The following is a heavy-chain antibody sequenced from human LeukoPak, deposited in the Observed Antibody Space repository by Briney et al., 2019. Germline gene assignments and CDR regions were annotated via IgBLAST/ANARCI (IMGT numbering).Heavy chain of an antibody. CDR2: MNPNSGNT. J-gene: IGHJ4*02. Sequence: VSVKDTCKDSGYTFTSYHINWVRQATGQGLEWIQSMNPNSGNTGYAQKFQGRVTMNRNTSISTAYMELSSLRSEDTAVYYCARGLIVDLDYWGQGTLVTVSS. CDR3: ARGLIVDLDY. CDR1: GYTFTSYH. V-gene: IGHV1-8*01. D-gene: IGHD1-26*01.